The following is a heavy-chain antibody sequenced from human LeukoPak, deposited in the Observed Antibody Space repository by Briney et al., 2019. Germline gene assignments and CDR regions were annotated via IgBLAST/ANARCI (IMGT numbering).Heavy chain of an antibody. D-gene: IGHD1-26*01. CDR2: IKQDGSEK. CDR1: GFTFSSYW. V-gene: IGHV3-7*01. CDR3: ARDRFPQWELLGYFDY. J-gene: IGHJ4*02. Sequence: PGGSLRLSCAASGFTFSSYWMSWVRQAPGKGLEWVANIKQDGSEKYYVDSVKGRFTISRDNAKNSLYLQMNSLRAEDTAVYYCARDRFPQWELLGYFDYWGQGTLVTVSS.